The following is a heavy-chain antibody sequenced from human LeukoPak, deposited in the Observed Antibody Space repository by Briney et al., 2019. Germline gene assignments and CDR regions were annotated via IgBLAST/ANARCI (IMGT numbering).Heavy chain of an antibody. CDR3: ARDLSGAVTGQFCFDY. D-gene: IGHD6-19*01. V-gene: IGHV1-2*02. Sequence: ASVKVSCKASGYTFTGYYMHWVRQAPGQGLEWMGWINPNNGGTNYVEKFRGRVTMTRDTSISTAHMELSRLRSDDTAVYYCARDLSGAVTGQFCFDYWGQGTLVTVSS. J-gene: IGHJ4*02. CDR1: GYTFTGYY. CDR2: INPNNGGT.